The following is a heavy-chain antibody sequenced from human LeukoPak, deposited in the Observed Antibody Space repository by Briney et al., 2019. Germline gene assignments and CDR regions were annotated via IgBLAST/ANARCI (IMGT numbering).Heavy chain of an antibody. J-gene: IGHJ4*02. Sequence: EASVKVSCKASGYTFTGYYMHWVRQAPGQGLEWMGRINPNSGGTNYAQKFQGRVTVTRDTSISTAYMELSRLRSDDTAVYYCARGYYYDSSGYFGIFDYWGQGTLVTVSS. CDR2: INPNSGGT. D-gene: IGHD3-22*01. CDR1: GYTFTGYY. CDR3: ARGYYYDSSGYFGIFDY. V-gene: IGHV1-2*06.